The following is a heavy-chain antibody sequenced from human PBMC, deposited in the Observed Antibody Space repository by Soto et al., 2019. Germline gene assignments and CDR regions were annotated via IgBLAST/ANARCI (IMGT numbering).Heavy chain of an antibody. J-gene: IGHJ5*02. V-gene: IGHV3-13*01. D-gene: IGHD1-1*01. CDR3: TTAPRGYFGPSDP. Sequence: RSLMLSCEASGFTVSGFDMHWVRQPTGKGLEWVSTIGTAGDTYYAVSVKGRFTISRDNAKNSLSLQMNSLKTEDTAVYYCTTAPRGYFGPSDPWGQGTLVTVSS. CDR2: IGTAGDT. CDR1: GFTVSGFD.